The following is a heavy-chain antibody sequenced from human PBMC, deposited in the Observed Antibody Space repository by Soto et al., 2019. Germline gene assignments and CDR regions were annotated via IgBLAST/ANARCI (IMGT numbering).Heavy chain of an antibody. CDR2: TCRYGREL. CDR1: GFTFSTYC. J-gene: IGHJ4*02. Sequence: GGSLRLSCAASGFTFSTYCMHWVRHTPGTGLVWVSRTCRYGRELYYADSVQGRFTISRDNAKNSVYLQMNSLRAEDTAVYYCVRDGSTGWHFDSWGQGTLVTVSS. CDR3: VRDGSTGWHFDS. D-gene: IGHD6-19*01. V-gene: IGHV3-74*01.